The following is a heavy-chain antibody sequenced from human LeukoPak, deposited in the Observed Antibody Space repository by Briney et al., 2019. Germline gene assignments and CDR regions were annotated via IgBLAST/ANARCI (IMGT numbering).Heavy chain of an antibody. J-gene: IGHJ4*02. CDR3: ARGGSGNFYY. Sequence: QPGGSLRLSCTASGFTFSGYWMNWVRQAPGKGLVWVSRIGSDGGSTTYADSVKGRFTISRDNAKNTLYPQMTSLRAEDTAVYYCARGGSGNFYYWDQGTLVTVSS. CDR1: GFTFSGYW. V-gene: IGHV3-74*03. D-gene: IGHD1-26*01. CDR2: IGSDGGST.